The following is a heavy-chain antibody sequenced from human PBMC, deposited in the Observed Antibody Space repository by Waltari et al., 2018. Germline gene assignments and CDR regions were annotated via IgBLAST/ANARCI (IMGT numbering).Heavy chain of an antibody. D-gene: IGHD3-3*01. CDR1: GYSISSGYY. CDR3: ATTFWSGFDY. V-gene: IGHV4-38-2*01. J-gene: IGHJ4*02. Sequence: QVQLQESGPGLVKPSETLSLTCAVSGYSISSGYYWGWIRQPPGKGLEWIGSIYHSGSTYYNPSLKSRVTISVDTTKNQFSLKLSSVTAADTAVYYCATTFWSGFDYWGQGTLVTVSS. CDR2: IYHSGST.